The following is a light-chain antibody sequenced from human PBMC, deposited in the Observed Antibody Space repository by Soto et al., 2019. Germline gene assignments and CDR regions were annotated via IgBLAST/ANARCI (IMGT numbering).Light chain of an antibody. J-gene: IGKJ4*01. CDR1: QSVSGSY. CDR3: QTYYRVPLT. V-gene: IGKV3-20*01. Sequence: EIVLTQSPGTLSLSPGERATLSCRASQSVSGSYLAWYQQKPGQAPRLLIYGASSRAPGIPDKFSGSGSGTDFTLTINSLQAEDVAVYYCQTYYRVPLTFGGGTKVELK. CDR2: GAS.